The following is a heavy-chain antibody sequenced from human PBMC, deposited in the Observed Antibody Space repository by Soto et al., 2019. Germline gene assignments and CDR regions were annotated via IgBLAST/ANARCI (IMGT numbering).Heavy chain of an antibody. J-gene: IGHJ5*02. D-gene: IGHD6-13*01. CDR3: ARDVASAGTTWFDT. CDR1: GYTFTGDG. V-gene: IGHV1-18*01. CDR2: ISVYNGNT. Sequence: SVKVACKSAGYTFTGDGSSWRRQAPGQGLEWMGWISVYNGNTNYAQNLQGRVTMTTDTSKTTAYMEVRSLRSEDTAVYYCARDVASAGTTWFDTWGQGTPVTVSS.